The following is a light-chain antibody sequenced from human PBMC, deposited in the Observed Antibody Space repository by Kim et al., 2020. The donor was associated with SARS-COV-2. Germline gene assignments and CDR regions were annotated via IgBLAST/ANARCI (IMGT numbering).Light chain of an antibody. Sequence: DIQMTRSPSTLSASVGDRVTITCRASESIGTWLAWYQQKPGRAPRLLIYLASTLENGVPSRFSGTGSGTEFSLSITSLQPDDFATYYCQHYSRFPYTFGQGTKLEIK. CDR1: ESIGTW. J-gene: IGKJ2*01. CDR2: LAS. V-gene: IGKV1-5*03. CDR3: QHYSRFPYT.